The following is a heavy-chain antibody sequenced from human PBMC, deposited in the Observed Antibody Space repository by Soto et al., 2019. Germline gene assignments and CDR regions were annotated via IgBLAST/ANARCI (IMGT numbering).Heavy chain of an antibody. CDR2: IDWDDDK. Sequence: GSGPTLVNPTQTLTLTCTFSGFSLSTSGMCVSWIRQPPGKALEWLALIDWDDDKYYSTSLKTRLTISKDTSKNQVVLTMTNMDPVDTATYYCARIRAGGFGDYYYYYYGMDVWGQGTTVTVSS. CDR3: ARIRAGGFGDYYYYYYGMDV. CDR1: GFSLSTSGMC. J-gene: IGHJ6*02. D-gene: IGHD4-17*01. V-gene: IGHV2-70*01.